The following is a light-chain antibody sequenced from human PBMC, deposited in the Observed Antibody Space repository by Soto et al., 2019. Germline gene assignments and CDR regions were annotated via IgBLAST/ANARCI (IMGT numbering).Light chain of an antibody. CDR1: QSVTSNY. CDR3: QQYGTSPLT. J-gene: IGKJ4*01. Sequence: LAQGRGTLFLSPGERATLSCRARQSVTSNYLAWYQQKPGQAPRLLIYGVSSRATGIPDRFSGSGSGTDFTLTISRVEPEDFAVYFCQQYGTSPLTLRGGTKVDIK. CDR2: GVS. V-gene: IGKV3-20*01.